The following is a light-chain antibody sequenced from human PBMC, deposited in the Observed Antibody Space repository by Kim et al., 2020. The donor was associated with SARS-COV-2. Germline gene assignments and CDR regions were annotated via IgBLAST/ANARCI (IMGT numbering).Light chain of an antibody. CDR1: SSNIGNNY. J-gene: IGLJ3*02. CDR2: DNN. V-gene: IGLV1-51*01. Sequence: GQKVTISCSGSSSNIGNNYVSWYQQLPGTAPKLLIYDNNKRPSGIPDRFSGSKSGTSATLGITGLQTGDEADYYCGKWDSSLSAWVFGGGTQQTVL. CDR3: GKWDSSLSAWV.